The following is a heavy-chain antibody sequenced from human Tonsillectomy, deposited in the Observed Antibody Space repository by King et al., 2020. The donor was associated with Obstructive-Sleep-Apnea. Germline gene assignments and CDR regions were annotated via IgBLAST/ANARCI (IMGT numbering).Heavy chain of an antibody. Sequence: QLVQSGAEVPKPGESLKISCKGSGYKFNSYWIVWVRQMPGKGLEWMGLIYPGDSDTRYSPSFQGPVTISVAKSITTAYLQWSSLKASDTAIYYCARPPALTGPFDYWGQGTLVTVTS. D-gene: IGHD3-9*01. V-gene: IGHV5-51*01. CDR1: GYKFNSYW. J-gene: IGHJ4*02. CDR2: IYPGDSDT. CDR3: ARPPALTGPFDY.